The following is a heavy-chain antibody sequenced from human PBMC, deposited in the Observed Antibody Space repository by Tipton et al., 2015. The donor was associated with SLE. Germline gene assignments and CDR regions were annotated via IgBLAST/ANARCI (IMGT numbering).Heavy chain of an antibody. J-gene: IGHJ5*02. CDR1: GDSISSSTYY. CDR2: MYFSGST. CDR3: ARISENSRYFNA. D-gene: IGHD2-15*01. Sequence: TLSLTCTVSGDSISSSTYYWGWIRQPPGKGLEWIGNMYFSGSTYYNPSLKSRVTISTDTSKNQFSLRLTSVTPADTAVYYCARISENSRYFNAWGQGTLVTVAS. V-gene: IGHV4-39*07.